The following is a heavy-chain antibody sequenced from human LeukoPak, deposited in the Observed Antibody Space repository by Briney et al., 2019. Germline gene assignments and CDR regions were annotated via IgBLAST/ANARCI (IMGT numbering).Heavy chain of an antibody. CDR3: ARLIAVAGIWLFDP. CDR1: GYTFTGYY. Sequence: ASVKVSCKASGYTFTGYYMHWVRQAPGQGLEWMGWIDPNSGGTNYAQKFQGRVTMTRDTSIGTAYMELSRLRSDDTAVYYCARLIAVAGIWLFDPWGQGTLVTVSS. D-gene: IGHD6-19*01. J-gene: IGHJ5*02. CDR2: IDPNSGGT. V-gene: IGHV1-2*02.